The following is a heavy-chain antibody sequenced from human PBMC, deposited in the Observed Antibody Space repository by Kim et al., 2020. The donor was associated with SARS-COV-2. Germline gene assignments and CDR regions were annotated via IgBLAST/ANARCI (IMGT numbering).Heavy chain of an antibody. CDR1: GYTFTSYA. Sequence: ASVKVSCKASGYTFTSYAMHWVRQAPGQRLEWMGWINAGNGNTKYSQKFQGRVTITRDTSASTAYMELSSLRSEDTAVYYCAGGYCSGGSCYYYYYGMDVWGQGTTVTVSS. J-gene: IGHJ6*02. CDR2: INAGNGNT. V-gene: IGHV1-3*01. D-gene: IGHD2-15*01. CDR3: AGGYCSGGSCYYYYYGMDV.